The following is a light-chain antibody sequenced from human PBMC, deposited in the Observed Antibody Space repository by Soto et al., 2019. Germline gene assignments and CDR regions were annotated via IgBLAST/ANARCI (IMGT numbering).Light chain of an antibody. V-gene: IGLV2-14*03. J-gene: IGLJ2*01. CDR2: DVS. CDR3: SSYTSSSTLVV. CDR1: SSDVGGYNY. Sequence: QSALTQPASVSGSPGQSITISCTGTSSDVGGYNYVSWYQQHPGKAPKVMIYDVSYRPSGVSNRFSGSKSGNTASLTISGLQVEDEADYYCSSYTSSSTLVVFGGGTMVTVL.